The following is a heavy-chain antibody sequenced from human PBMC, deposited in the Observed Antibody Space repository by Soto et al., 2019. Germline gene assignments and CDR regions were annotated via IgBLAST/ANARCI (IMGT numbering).Heavy chain of an antibody. CDR2: IIPIFGTA. D-gene: IGHD1-26*01. CDR3: ARVHQMYDSGSPKYYYYGMDV. J-gene: IGHJ6*02. V-gene: IGHV1-69*13. CDR1: GGTFSSYA. Sequence: ASVKVSCKASGGTFSSYAISWVRQAPGQGLEWMGGIIPIFGTANYAQKFQGRVTITADESTSTAYMELSSLRSEDTAVYYCARVHQMYDSGSPKYYYYGMDVWGQGTTVTVSS.